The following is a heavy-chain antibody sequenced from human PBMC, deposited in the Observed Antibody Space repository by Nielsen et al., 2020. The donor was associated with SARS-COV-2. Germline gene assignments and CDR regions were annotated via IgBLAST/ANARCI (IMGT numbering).Heavy chain of an antibody. CDR3: VKEEVATITGENWFDP. CDR2: ISSNGGST. D-gene: IGHD5-12*01. V-gene: IGHV3-64D*09. CDR1: GFSLRSYA. Sequence: GESLKISCAASGFSLRSYAMHWVRQAPGKGLEYVSAISSNGGSTYYADSVKGRFTISRDNSKNTLYLQMSSLRAEDTAVYYCVKEEVATITGENWFDPWGQGTLVTVSS. J-gene: IGHJ5*02.